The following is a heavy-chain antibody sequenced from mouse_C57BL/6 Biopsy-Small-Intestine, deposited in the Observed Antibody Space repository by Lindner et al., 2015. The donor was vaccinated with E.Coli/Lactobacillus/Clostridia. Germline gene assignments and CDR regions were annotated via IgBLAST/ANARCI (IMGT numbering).Heavy chain of an antibody. CDR2: ILPGSGST. CDR1: YW. V-gene: IGHV1-9*01. J-gene: IGHJ3*01. Sequence: YWIEWVKQRPGHGLEWIGEILPGSGSTNYSEKFKGKATFTAETSSNTVYMQLSSLTTEDSAIYYCARTMMAAFAYWGQGTLVTVSA. CDR3: ARTMMAAFAY. D-gene: IGHD2-3*01.